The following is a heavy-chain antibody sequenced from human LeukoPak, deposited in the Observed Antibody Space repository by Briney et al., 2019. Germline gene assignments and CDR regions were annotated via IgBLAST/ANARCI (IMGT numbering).Heavy chain of an antibody. Sequence: ASVKVSCKASGYTFTGYYMHWVRQAPGQGLEWMGWINPNSGGTNYAQKFQGRVTMTRDTSISTAYMELSRLRSDDTAVYYCARGSFVGDSSGYYYFDYWGQGTLVTVSS. CDR1: GYTFTGYY. D-gene: IGHD3-22*01. CDR3: ARGSFVGDSSGYYYFDY. CDR2: INPNSGGT. J-gene: IGHJ4*02. V-gene: IGHV1-2*02.